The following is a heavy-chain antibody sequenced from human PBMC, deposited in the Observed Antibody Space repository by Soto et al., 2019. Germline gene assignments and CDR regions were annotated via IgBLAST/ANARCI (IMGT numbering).Heavy chain of an antibody. Sequence: GGSLRLSCAASGFTFSSYSMNWVRQAPGKGLEWVSSISSSSTYIYYADSVKGRFSISRDNAKNSLYLQMNSLRAEDTAVYYCARVPLDIVVVPAEGAYYYMDVWGKGTTVTVSS. CDR2: ISSSSTYI. CDR3: ARVPLDIVVVPAEGAYYYMDV. CDR1: GFTFSSYS. D-gene: IGHD2-2*01. J-gene: IGHJ6*03. V-gene: IGHV3-21*01.